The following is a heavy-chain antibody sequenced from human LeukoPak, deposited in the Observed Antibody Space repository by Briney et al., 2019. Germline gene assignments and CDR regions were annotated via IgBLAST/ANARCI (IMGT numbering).Heavy chain of an antibody. Sequence: PGGSLRLSCAASGFTFSSYAMSWVRQAPGKGREWVSAISGSGGSTYYADSVKGRFTISRDNSKNTLYLQRNSLRAEDTAVYYCAKSGYSGYDYYWGQGTLVTVSS. CDR3: AKSGYSGYDYY. J-gene: IGHJ4*02. CDR1: GFTFSSYA. CDR2: ISGSGGST. V-gene: IGHV3-23*01. D-gene: IGHD5-12*01.